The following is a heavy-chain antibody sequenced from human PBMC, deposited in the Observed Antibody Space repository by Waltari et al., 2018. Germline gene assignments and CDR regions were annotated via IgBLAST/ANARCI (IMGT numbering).Heavy chain of an antibody. CDR2: IKNKTDGGTI. CDR1: GFSFSKAW. CDR3: WAVSFDY. D-gene: IGHD1-20*01. V-gene: IGHV3-15*01. J-gene: IGHJ4*02. Sequence: EVQLVESGGGLIRPGGSFRPSCAAPGFSFSKAWMSWFRQAPGKGLEWVGRIKNKTDGGTIEYAAPVKGRFTISRDDSKNTMYLQMNSLKSEDTAVYYCWAVSFDYWGQGTLVTVSS.